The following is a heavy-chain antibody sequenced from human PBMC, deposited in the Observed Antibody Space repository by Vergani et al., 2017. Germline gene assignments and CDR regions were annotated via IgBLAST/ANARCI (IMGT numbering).Heavy chain of an antibody. CDR2: IDPSDSYT. CDR1: GYSFTSYW. D-gene: IGHD6-19*01. CDR3: ARHGAVAGKWWGPYYYYGMDV. J-gene: IGHJ6*02. Sequence: EVQLVQSGAEVKKPGESLRISCKGSGYSFTSYWISWVRQMPGKCLEWMGRIDPSDSYTNYSPSFQGHVTISADKSISTAYLQWSSLKASDTAMYYCARHGAVAGKWWGPYYYYGMDVWGQGTTVTVSS. V-gene: IGHV5-10-1*01.